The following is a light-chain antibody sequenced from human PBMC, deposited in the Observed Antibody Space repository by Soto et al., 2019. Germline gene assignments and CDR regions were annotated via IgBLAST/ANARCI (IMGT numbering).Light chain of an antibody. Sequence: DIQMTESPSTRSASVGDRVTITAVASQSISSWVAWYQQKPTKAPKLLIYDASSSESGVPSRFSGSGSGTEFTLTISSLQPDDFATYYCQQYNSYSRTFGQGTKVDNK. V-gene: IGKV1-5*01. J-gene: IGKJ1*01. CDR3: QQYNSYSRT. CDR1: QSISSW. CDR2: DAS.